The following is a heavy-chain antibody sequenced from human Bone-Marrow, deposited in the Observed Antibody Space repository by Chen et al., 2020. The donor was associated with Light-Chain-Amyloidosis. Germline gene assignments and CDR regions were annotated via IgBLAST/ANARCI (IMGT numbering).Heavy chain of an antibody. CDR3: ARGGGVVWGDPWYFDL. V-gene: IGHV3-13*05. CDR2: IGTAGDP. J-gene: IGHJ2*01. CDR1: GFTFRSYD. Sequence: EVQLVESGGGWVQPGGSLRLSCAASGFTFRSYDMHWVRQATGKGLEWVSAIGTAGDPYYPGSVKGRFTISRENAKNSLYLQMNSLRAGDTAVYYCARGGGVVWGDPWYFDLWGRGTLVTVSS. D-gene: IGHD3-3*01.